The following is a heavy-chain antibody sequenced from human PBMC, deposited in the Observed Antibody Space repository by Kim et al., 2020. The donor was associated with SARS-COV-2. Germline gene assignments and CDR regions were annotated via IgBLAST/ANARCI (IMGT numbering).Heavy chain of an antibody. CDR3: ARGQRWDILTVLGPTEFDY. J-gene: IGHJ4*02. CDR1: GFTFSSYA. D-gene: IGHD3-9*01. V-gene: IGHV3-30-3*01. CDR2: ISYDGSNK. Sequence: GGSLRLSCAASGFTFSSYAMHWVRQAPGKGLEWVAVISYDGSNKYYADSVKGRFTISRDNSKNTLYLQMNSLRAEDTAVYYCARGQRWDILTVLGPTEFDYWGQGTLVTVSS.